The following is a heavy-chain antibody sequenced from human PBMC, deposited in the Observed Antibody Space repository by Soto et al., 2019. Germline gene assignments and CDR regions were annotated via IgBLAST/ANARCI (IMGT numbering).Heavy chain of an antibody. CDR1: GGTFSSYA. J-gene: IGHJ4*02. Sequence: SVKVSCKASGGTFSSYAISWVRQAPGQGLEWMGGIIPIFGTANYAQKFQGRVTITADESTSTAYMELSSLRSEDTAVYYCARGPAHCSSTSCYPDSFDYWGQGTLVTAPQ. D-gene: IGHD2-2*01. CDR3: ARGPAHCSSTSCYPDSFDY. CDR2: IIPIFGTA. V-gene: IGHV1-69*13.